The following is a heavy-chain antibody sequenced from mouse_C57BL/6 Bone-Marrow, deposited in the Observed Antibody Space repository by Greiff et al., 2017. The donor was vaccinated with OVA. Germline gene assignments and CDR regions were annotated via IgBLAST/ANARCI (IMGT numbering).Heavy chain of an antibody. D-gene: IGHD1-1*01. CDR2: ISSGSSTI. Sequence: EVKLVESGGGLVKPGGSLKLSCAASGFTFSDYGMHWVRQAPEKGLEWVAYISSGSSTIYYADTVKGRFTISRDNAKNTLFLQMTSLRSEDTAMYYCAKGGPITTVVARYFDVWGTGTTVTVSS. CDR3: AKGGPITTVVARYFDV. V-gene: IGHV5-17*01. CDR1: GFTFSDYG. J-gene: IGHJ1*03.